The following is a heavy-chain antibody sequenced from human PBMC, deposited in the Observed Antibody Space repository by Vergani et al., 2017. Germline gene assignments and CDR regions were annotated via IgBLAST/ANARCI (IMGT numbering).Heavy chain of an antibody. CDR1: GGTFSSYA. V-gene: IGHV1-69*13. D-gene: IGHD4-11*01. CDR2: IIPIFGTA. Sequence: QVQLVQSGAEVKKPGSSVKVSCKASGGTFSSYAISWVRQAPGQGLEWMGGIIPIFGTANYAQKFQGRVTITADESTSTAYMELSSLRSEDTAVYCCARVLEVTTVTTTYYYYMDVWGKGTTVTVSS. J-gene: IGHJ6*03. CDR3: ARVLEVTTVTTTYYYYMDV.